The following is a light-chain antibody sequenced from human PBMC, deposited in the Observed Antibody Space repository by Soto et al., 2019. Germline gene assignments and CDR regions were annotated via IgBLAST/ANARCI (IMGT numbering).Light chain of an antibody. J-gene: IGKJ1*01. V-gene: IGKV3-20*01. CDR2: GAS. CDR1: QSVGSAY. Sequence: PGERATLSCRASQSVGSAYVGWYQQKPGQAPRLLIFGASRGATGIPDRFSGSGSGTNFTLTINKVEPEDSAVYYCQHYGRSPSFGRGTTVEIK. CDR3: QHYGRSPS.